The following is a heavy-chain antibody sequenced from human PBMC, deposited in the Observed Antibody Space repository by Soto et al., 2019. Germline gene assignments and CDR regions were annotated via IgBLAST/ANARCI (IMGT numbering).Heavy chain of an antibody. V-gene: IGHV1-8*01. J-gene: IGHJ5*01. Sequence: ASVKPSCKDPGYTFTRTDIHSVRQATGRGHEWMGWMNPNSGNTGYAKKFQGRVTMTRNTSISTAYMELSSLRSEDTAVYYCAISYRAFVRSWF. CDR1: GYTFTRTD. CDR2: MNPNSGNT. CDR3: AISYRAFVRSWF. D-gene: IGHD6-6*01.